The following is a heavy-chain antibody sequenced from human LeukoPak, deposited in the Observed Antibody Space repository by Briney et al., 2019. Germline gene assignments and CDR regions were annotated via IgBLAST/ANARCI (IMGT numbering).Heavy chain of an antibody. V-gene: IGHV3-7*01. Sequence: GGSLRLSCAASGFTFRTYWLTWVRQAPGKGLEWVANINQDGSEKSYVDSVKGRFTISRDNAKSSLYLQMNSLRAEDTAVYYCARDRRYSSSWPYYFDYWGQGTLVTVSS. CDR1: GFTFRTYW. CDR3: ARDRRYSSSWPYYFDY. D-gene: IGHD6-13*01. CDR2: INQDGSEK. J-gene: IGHJ4*02.